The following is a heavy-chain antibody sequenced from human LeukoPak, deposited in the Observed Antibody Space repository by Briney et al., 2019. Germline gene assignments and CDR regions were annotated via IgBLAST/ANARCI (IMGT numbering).Heavy chain of an antibody. CDR3: ARVADLVGDYYFDY. D-gene: IGHD1-26*01. J-gene: IGHJ4*02. Sequence: PGGSLRLSCAASGFTFSSYAMSWVRQAPGKGLEWVSVIYSGGSTYYADSVKGRFTISRDNSKNTLYLQMSSLRAEDTAVYYCARVADLVGDYYFDYWGQGTLVTVSS. CDR1: GFTFSSYA. V-gene: IGHV3-53*01. CDR2: IYSGGST.